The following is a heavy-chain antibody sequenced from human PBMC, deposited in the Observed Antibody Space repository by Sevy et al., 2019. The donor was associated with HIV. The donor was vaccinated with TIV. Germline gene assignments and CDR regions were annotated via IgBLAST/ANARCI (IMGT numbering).Heavy chain of an antibody. V-gene: IGHV3-21*01. J-gene: IGHJ4*02. CDR3: ARGDYYGSLYYFDY. D-gene: IGHD3-10*01. CDR1: GFTFSNYF. CDR2: ISSGSSYI. Sequence: GGSLRLSCAASGFTFSNYFMNWVRQAPGKGLEWVSSISSGSSYIFYADSLKGRFTISRDNAKNSLYLHMNSLRAEDTAVYFCARGDYYGSLYYFDYWGPGKLVNVSS.